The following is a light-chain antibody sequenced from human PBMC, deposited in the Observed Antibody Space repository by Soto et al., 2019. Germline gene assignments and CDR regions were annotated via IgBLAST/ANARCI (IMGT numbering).Light chain of an antibody. Sequence: EVVLTQSPCTLSLSPGERATLSCRASQSVGSTYLAWYQQKPGQAPRLLIYGTSSRATGIPDRLSGSGSGTDFTLTISRLQPEDFAVYHCQQYGESPWTFGQGTKVAIK. CDR3: QQYGESPWT. J-gene: IGKJ1*01. CDR1: QSVGSTY. V-gene: IGKV3-20*01. CDR2: GTS.